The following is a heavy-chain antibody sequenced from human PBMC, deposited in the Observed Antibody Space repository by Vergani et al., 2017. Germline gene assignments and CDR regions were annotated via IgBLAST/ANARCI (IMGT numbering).Heavy chain of an antibody. D-gene: IGHD2-2*01. CDR3: ARGSTYXSSTSCYYLYYMDV. Sequence: EVQLVESGGGVVRPGGSLRLSCAASGFTFDDYGMSWVRQAPGKGLEWVSGINWNGGSTGYADSVKGRFTISRDNAKNSLYLQMNSLRAEDTAVYYCARGSTYXSSTSCYYLYYMDVWGKGTTVTVSS. J-gene: IGHJ6*03. CDR1: GFTFDDYG. CDR2: INWNGGST. V-gene: IGHV3-20*04.